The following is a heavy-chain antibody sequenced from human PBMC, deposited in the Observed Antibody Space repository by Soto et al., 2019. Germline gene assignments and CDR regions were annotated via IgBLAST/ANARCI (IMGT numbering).Heavy chain of an antibody. V-gene: IGHV4-39*01. CDR3: ARLVSSGWYKEDYFDY. Sequence: PSETLSLTCTVSGGSISSSSYYWGWIRQPPGKGLEWIGSIYYSGSTYYNPSLKSRVTISVDTSKNQFSLKLSSVTAADTAVYYCARLVSSGWYKEDYFDYWGQGTLVTVSS. J-gene: IGHJ4*02. CDR2: IYYSGST. CDR1: GGSISSSSYY. D-gene: IGHD6-19*01.